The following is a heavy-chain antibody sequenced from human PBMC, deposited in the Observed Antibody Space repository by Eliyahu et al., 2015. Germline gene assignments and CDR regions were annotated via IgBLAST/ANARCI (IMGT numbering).Heavy chain of an antibody. CDR1: EFTXSNYA. CDR2: ISSTGGXT. D-gene: IGHD3-22*01. Sequence: EVQLVESGGGLVQPGGSLRLSXAXSEFTXSNYAMNXVRQAPGTGLXWVSSISSTGGXTHYADSVKGRFTISRDNSKNMMYLQMHSLRAEDTAIYYCAKSYRYFDTSGYYSFDHWGQGTLVTVSS. J-gene: IGHJ4*02. V-gene: IGHV3-23*04. CDR3: AKSYRYFDTSGYYSFDH.